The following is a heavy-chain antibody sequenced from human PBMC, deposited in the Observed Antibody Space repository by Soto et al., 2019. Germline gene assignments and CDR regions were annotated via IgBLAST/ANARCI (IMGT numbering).Heavy chain of an antibody. Sequence: SETLSLTCTVSGGSISSYYWSWIRQPPGTGLEWIGYIYYSGSTNYNPSLKSRVTISVDTSKNQFSLKLSSVTAADTAVYYCARDKRGYCSGGSCYSDYYYGMDVWGQGTTVT. CDR3: ARDKRGYCSGGSCYSDYYYGMDV. V-gene: IGHV4-59*01. CDR1: GGSISSYY. D-gene: IGHD2-15*01. CDR2: IYYSGST. J-gene: IGHJ6*02.